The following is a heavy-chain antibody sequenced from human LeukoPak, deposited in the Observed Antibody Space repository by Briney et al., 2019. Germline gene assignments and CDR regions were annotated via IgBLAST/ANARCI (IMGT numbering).Heavy chain of an antibody. D-gene: IGHD4-17*01. J-gene: IGHJ4*02. CDR2: INNRGSST. CDR3: AKERQTGDYFTSDY. CDR1: GFTFSSYT. Sequence: GGSLRLSCAASGFTFSSYTMSWVRQAPGEGLEWLSAINNRGSSTYYAGSVRDRFTISRDNSENTLYLQMNSLTVDDTAVYFCAKERQTGDYFTSDYWGQGTLVTVSS. V-gene: IGHV3-23*01.